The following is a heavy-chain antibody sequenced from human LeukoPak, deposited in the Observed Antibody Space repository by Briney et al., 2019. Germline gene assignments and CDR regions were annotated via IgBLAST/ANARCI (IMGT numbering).Heavy chain of an antibody. CDR3: AKGGSELRYFDWLLEYDY. J-gene: IGHJ4*02. Sequence: PGGSLRLSCAASGFTFSSYAMSWLPQAPGKGLEWVSAISSSGGSTNYADSVKGRFTISRDNSKNTLYLQMNSLRAEDTAVYYCAKGGSELRYFDWLLEYDYWGQGTLVTVSS. CDR2: ISSSGGST. D-gene: IGHD3-9*01. CDR1: GFTFSSYA. V-gene: IGHV3-23*01.